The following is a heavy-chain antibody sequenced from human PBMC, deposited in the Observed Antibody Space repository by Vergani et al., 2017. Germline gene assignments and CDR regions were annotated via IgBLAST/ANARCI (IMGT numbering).Heavy chain of an antibody. V-gene: IGHV4-59*11. CDR3: ASPYDSSRDAFDI. CDR1: GGSISSHY. CDR2: IYYSGST. J-gene: IGHJ3*02. Sequence: QVQLQESGPGLVKPSETLSLTCTVSGGSISSHYWSWIRQPPGKGLEWIGYIYYSGSTNYNPSLKSRVTISVDTSKNQFSLKLSSVTAADTAVYYCASPYDSSRDAFDIWGQGTMVTVSS. D-gene: IGHD3-22*01.